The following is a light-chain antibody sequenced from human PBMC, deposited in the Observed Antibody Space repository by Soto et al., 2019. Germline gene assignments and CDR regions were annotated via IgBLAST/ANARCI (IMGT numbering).Light chain of an antibody. CDR2: AAS. V-gene: IGKV1-27*01. J-gene: IGKJ5*01. CDR3: QQRQYWPPIT. CDR1: QGISNY. Sequence: DIQMTQSPSSLSASVGDRVTITCRASQGISNYLAWYQQKPGKVPKLLIYAASTLQSGVPSRFSGSGSGTDFSPTISSLQPEDFVIYYCQQRQYWPPITFGQGTRLEIK.